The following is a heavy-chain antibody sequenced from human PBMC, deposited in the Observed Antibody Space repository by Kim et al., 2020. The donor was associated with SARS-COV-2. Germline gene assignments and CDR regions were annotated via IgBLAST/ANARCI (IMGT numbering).Heavy chain of an antibody. CDR2: ISSSSSYI. Sequence: GGSLRLSCAASGFTFSSYSMNWVRQAPGKGLEWVSSISSSSSYIYYADSVKGRFTISRDNAKNSLYLQMNSLRAEDTAVYYCARDVDYYDSSGSFDYWGQGTLVTVSS. D-gene: IGHD3-22*01. CDR3: ARDVDYYDSSGSFDY. J-gene: IGHJ4*02. CDR1: GFTFSSYS. V-gene: IGHV3-21*01.